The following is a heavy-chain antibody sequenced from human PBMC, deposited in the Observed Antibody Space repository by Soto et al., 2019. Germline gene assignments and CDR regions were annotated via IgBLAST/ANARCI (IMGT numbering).Heavy chain of an antibody. Sequence: EVQLLESGGGLAQAGGSLRLSCAASGFNFRIYAMNWVRQAPGKGLEWVSVMIGDGSSWDYADSVRGRFTISRDNSKNTLYLQMNCLRAEDTAVYYCAKDLRPDGRYDLDYWGQGTLVTVSS. CDR3: AKDLRPDGRYDLDY. J-gene: IGHJ4*02. V-gene: IGHV3-23*01. CDR1: GFNFRIYA. D-gene: IGHD1-26*01. CDR2: MIGDGSSW.